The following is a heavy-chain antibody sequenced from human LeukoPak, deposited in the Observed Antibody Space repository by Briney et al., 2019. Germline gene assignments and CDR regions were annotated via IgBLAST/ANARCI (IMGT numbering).Heavy chain of an antibody. Sequence: GASVKVSCKASGYTFTSYHMHWVRQAPGQGLEWMGWINTNTGNPTYAQGFTGRFVFSLDTSVSTAYLQISSLKAEDTAVYYCAAGYWMRSFDYWGQGTLVTVSS. CDR1: GYTFTSYH. J-gene: IGHJ4*02. CDR3: AAGYWMRSFDY. D-gene: IGHD1-1*01. CDR2: INTNTGNP. V-gene: IGHV7-4-1*02.